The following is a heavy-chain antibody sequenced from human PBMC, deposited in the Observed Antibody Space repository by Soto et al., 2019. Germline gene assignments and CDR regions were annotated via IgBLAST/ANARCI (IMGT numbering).Heavy chain of an antibody. D-gene: IGHD6-19*01. J-gene: IGHJ6*02. V-gene: IGHV1-69*13. CDR3: ARPKTVYSSGWNYGMDV. CDR2: IIPIFGTA. CDR1: GGTFSSYA. Sequence: ASVKVSCKASGGTFSSYAISWVRQAPGQGLEWMGGIIPIFGTANYAQKFQGRVTITADESTSTAYMELSSLRSEDTAVYYCARPKTVYSSGWNYGMDVWGQGTTVTVS.